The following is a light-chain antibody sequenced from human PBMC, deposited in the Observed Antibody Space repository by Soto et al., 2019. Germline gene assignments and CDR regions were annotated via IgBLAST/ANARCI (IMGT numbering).Light chain of an antibody. Sequence: QSALTQPPSVSGAPGQRVTISCTGSSSNIGAGYDVHWYQQLPGTAPKLLTYGNSNRPSGVPDRFSDSKSGTSASLAITGLQAEDEADYYCQSYDSSLSGSVFGGGTKLTVL. CDR2: GNS. CDR1: SSNIGAGYD. J-gene: IGLJ2*01. CDR3: QSYDSSLSGSV. V-gene: IGLV1-40*01.